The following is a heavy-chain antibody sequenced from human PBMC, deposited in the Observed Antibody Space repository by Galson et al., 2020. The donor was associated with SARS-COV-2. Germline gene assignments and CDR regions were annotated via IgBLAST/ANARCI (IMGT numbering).Heavy chain of an antibody. V-gene: IGHV3-30-3*01. CDR3: ARELSVDIVATIWLRSPLGYYGMDV. CDR2: ISYDGSNK. Sequence: TGGSLRLSCAASGFTFSSYAMHWVRQAPGKGLEWVAVISYDGSNKYYADSVKARFPISRDNSKNTLYLQMNSLRAEDTAVYYCARELSVDIVATIWLRSPLGYYGMDVWGQGTTVTVSS. J-gene: IGHJ6*02. D-gene: IGHD5-12*01. CDR1: GFTFSSYA.